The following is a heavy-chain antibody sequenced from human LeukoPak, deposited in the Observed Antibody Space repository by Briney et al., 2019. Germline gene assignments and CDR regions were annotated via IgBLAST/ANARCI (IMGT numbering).Heavy chain of an antibody. CDR2: MFYYGRT. V-gene: IGHV4-39*01. J-gene: IGHJ4*02. CDR3: ARLSRSGSYELD. Sequence: SETLSLTCAVSGGSMSSSSYYWGWIRQPPGKGLEWIGTMFYYGRTFYSPALKSRVTISVDTSKNQFSLKLSSVTAADTAVYYCARLSRSGSYELDWGQGTLVTVSS. D-gene: IGHD1-26*01. CDR1: GGSMSSSSYY.